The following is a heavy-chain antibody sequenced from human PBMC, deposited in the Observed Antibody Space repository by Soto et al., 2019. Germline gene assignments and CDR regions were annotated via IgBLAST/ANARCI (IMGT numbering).Heavy chain of an antibody. V-gene: IGHV4-30-2*01. CDR2: IYHSGST. CDR3: ARATHTFGGVIAD. CDR1: GGSISSGGYS. J-gene: IGHJ4*02. Sequence: SSETLSLTCAVSGGSISSGGYSWSWIRQPPGKGLEWIGYIYHSGSTYYNPSLKSRVTISVDRSKNQFSLKLSSVTAADTAVYYCARATHTFGGVIADWGQGTLVTVSS. D-gene: IGHD3-16*02.